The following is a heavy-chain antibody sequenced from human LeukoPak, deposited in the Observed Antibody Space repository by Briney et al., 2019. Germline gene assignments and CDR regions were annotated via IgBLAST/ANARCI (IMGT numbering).Heavy chain of an antibody. CDR3: ARRPRSVVTSYYYHNMDV. J-gene: IGHJ6*03. D-gene: IGHD3-22*01. Sequence: GGSLRLSCAASGFTFDDYGMSWVRQTPGTGLEWVSGINWNGGSAGYSDSVKGRFTLPRDNAKNSLYLQMNSLRAEDTALYYCARRPRSVVTSYYYHNMDVWGKGTTVTVSS. V-gene: IGHV3-20*04. CDR2: INWNGGSA. CDR1: GFTFDDYG.